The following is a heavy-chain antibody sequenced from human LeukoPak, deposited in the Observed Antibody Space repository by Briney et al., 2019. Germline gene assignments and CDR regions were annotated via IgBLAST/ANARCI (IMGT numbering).Heavy chain of an antibody. CDR3: ARHTPLSGSRIPGDY. CDR1: GYRFTSYW. D-gene: IGHD3-10*01. V-gene: IGHV5-51*01. J-gene: IGHJ4*02. CDR2: IYPGDSDT. Sequence: GESLKISFKGSGYRFTSYWIGWVRPMPGKGLEWMGIIYPGDSDTRYSPSFQGQVTISADKSISTAYLQWSSLKASDTAMYYCARHTPLSGSRIPGDYWGQGTLVTVSS.